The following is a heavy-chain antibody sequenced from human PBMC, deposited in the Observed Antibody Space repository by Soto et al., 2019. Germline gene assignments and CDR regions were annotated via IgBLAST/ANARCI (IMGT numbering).Heavy chain of an antibody. CDR2: INHSGST. J-gene: IGHJ4*02. CDR3: ARVKFGGVISY. D-gene: IGHD3-16*01. V-gene: IGHV4-34*01. Sequence: NPSETLSLTCAVYGGSFSGYYWSWIRQPPGKGLEWIGEINHSGSTDYNPSLKSRVTISVDTSKNQFSLKLSSVTAADTAVYYCARVKFGGVISYWGQGTLVTVSS. CDR1: GGSFSGYY.